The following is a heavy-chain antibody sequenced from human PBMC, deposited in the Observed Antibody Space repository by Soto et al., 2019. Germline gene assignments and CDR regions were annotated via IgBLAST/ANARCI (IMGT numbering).Heavy chain of an antibody. Sequence: GGSLRLSCEASGFTFSSYGMHWVRQAPGKGLEWVAIISYDGSNQYYADSVKGRFTISRDNSKNTLDLQMNSLRTEDTAVYYCAKALGELSPESYDHWGQGVLVTVSS. V-gene: IGHV3-30*18. CDR2: ISYDGSNQ. J-gene: IGHJ4*02. D-gene: IGHD3-16*02. CDR1: GFTFSSYG. CDR3: AKALGELSPESYDH.